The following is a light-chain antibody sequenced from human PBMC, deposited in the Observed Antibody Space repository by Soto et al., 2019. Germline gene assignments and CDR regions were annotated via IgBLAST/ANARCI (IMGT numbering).Light chain of an antibody. V-gene: IGKV1-33*01. CDR1: QDISNY. Sequence: DLQMTQSPSSLSASVGDRVTITCQASQDISNYLNWYQQKPGKAPKLLIYDASNLETGVPSRFSGSGSGTDFTFTISSLQPEDIATYYCQQYDNFATFGQGTKLEIK. CDR2: DAS. J-gene: IGKJ2*01. CDR3: QQYDNFAT.